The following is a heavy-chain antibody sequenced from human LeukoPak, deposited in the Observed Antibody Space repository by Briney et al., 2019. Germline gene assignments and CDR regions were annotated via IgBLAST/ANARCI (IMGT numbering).Heavy chain of an antibody. CDR3: ASLIGPSLVVPAAIRDWFDP. D-gene: IGHD2-2*02. J-gene: IGHJ5*02. CDR2: ISGSGGST. Sequence: QPGGSLRLSCAASGFTFSSYAMSWVRQAPGKGLEWVSAISGSGGSTYYADSVKGRFTISRDNSKNSLYLQMNSLRAEDTAVYYCASLIGPSLVVPAAIRDWFDPWGQGTLVTVSS. CDR1: GFTFSSYA. V-gene: IGHV3-23*01.